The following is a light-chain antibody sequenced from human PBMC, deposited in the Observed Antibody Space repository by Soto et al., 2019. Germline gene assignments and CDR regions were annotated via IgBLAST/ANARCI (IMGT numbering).Light chain of an antibody. Sequence: IVMTQSPGTLSVSPGERATLSCRASQSVGTNLAWYQQKPGQAPRLLIYGASTRASGIPVAFSGSGSGTDFTLTISSLQSEAFAVYYCQQYNSWPRTFGQGTKVEVK. CDR1: QSVGTN. CDR3: QQYNSWPRT. J-gene: IGKJ1*01. CDR2: GAS. V-gene: IGKV3-15*01.